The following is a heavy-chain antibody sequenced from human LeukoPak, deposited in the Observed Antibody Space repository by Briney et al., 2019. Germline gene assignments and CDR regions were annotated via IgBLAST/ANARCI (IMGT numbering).Heavy chain of an antibody. CDR2: INPNSGGT. D-gene: IGHD4-23*01. CDR1: GYTFTDYY. CDR3: ARDDYGGNPSPDS. Sequence: ASVKVSCKASGYTFTDYYIHWVRQAPGQGLEWMGWINPNSGGTNNAQKFQGRVTMTRDTSIRTAYMELSRLRLDDTAVYYCARDDYGGNPSPDSWGQGTLVTVSS. J-gene: IGHJ4*02. V-gene: IGHV1-2*02.